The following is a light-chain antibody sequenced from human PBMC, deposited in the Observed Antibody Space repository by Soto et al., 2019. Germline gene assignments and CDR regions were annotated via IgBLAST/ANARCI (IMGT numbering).Light chain of an antibody. CDR3: QEYDGHCT. Sequence: DIQMTQSPSTLSASVGDRVTITCRASQSISSRLAWYQQKAGKAPKLLIYRASTLESGVPSRFSGSGSGTEFTLTISSLQPDDFATYFCQEYDGHCTFCQGTKLEIK. CDR1: QSISSR. CDR2: RAS. V-gene: IGKV1-5*03. J-gene: IGKJ2*02.